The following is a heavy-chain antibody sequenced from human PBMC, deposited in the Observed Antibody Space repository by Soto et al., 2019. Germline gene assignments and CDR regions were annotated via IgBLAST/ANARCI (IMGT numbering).Heavy chain of an antibody. Sequence: QVQLVQSGAEVKKPGASVKVSCKASGYTFTSYGINWVRQATGQGLEWMGWMNPNSGNTGYAQKFQGRVTMTRNTSISTAYMELSSLRSEDXXXXYCARGITLPYNWFDPWGQGTLVTVXS. J-gene: IGHJ5*02. CDR3: ARGITLPYNWFDP. CDR2: MNPNSGNT. D-gene: IGHD1-20*01. CDR1: GYTFTSYG. V-gene: IGHV1-8*01.